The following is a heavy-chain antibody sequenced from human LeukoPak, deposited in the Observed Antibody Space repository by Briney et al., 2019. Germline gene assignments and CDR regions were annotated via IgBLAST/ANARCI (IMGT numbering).Heavy chain of an antibody. Sequence: SETLSLTCTVSGGSVSSRSHYWGWIRQPPGKGLEWIGSIYFSGSSYYNSSLKSRVTISVDTSKNQFSLKLRSVTAADTAVYYCASSGAVAGPGNWGQGTLVTVSS. D-gene: IGHD6-19*01. CDR2: IYFSGSS. CDR1: GGSVSSRSHY. V-gene: IGHV4-39*01. CDR3: ASSGAVAGPGN. J-gene: IGHJ4*02.